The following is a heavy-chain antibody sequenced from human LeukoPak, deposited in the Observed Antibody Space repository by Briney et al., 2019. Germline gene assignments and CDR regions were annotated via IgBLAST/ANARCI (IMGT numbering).Heavy chain of an antibody. J-gene: IGHJ4*02. CDR3: ARGTGSGSSGAIDY. CDR1: GFTFDNYA. Sequence: GGSLRLSCAASGFTFDNYAMHWVRQAPGKGLEWVSGISWNSRSIGYADSVRGRFAMSRDNAKNSLYLQINSLRAEDTAVYYCARGTGSGSSGAIDYWGQGTLVTVSS. CDR2: ISWNSRSI. D-gene: IGHD6-6*01. V-gene: IGHV3-9*01.